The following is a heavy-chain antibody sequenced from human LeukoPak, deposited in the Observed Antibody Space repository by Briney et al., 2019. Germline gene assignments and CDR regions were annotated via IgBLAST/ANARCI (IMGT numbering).Heavy chain of an antibody. Sequence: PSETLSLTCTVSGASISSYSWSWIRQPPGKGLEWIGDIYYSGSTNYNPSLKSRVTISVDTSKNQFSLKLSSVTAADTAVYYCARLEAVTIGSSFDPWGQGTLVTVSS. J-gene: IGHJ5*02. V-gene: IGHV4-59*01. CDR2: IYYSGST. D-gene: IGHD3-16*01. CDR3: ARLEAVTIGSSFDP. CDR1: GASISSYS.